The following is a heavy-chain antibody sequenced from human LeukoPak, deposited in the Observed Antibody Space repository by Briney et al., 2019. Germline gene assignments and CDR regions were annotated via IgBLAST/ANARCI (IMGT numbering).Heavy chain of an antibody. CDR1: GFTFSSYG. J-gene: IGHJ4*02. D-gene: IGHD3-10*01. V-gene: IGHV3-30*18. Sequence: PGGSLRLSCAASGFTFSSYGMHWVRQAPGKGLEWVAATSHDGSDNHYADSVKGRFTISRDNSKNTVYLQMTSLRPEDTAVYFCAKELYFGSGSYPDYWGQGTLVRVSS. CDR2: TSHDGSDN. CDR3: AKELYFGSGSYPDY.